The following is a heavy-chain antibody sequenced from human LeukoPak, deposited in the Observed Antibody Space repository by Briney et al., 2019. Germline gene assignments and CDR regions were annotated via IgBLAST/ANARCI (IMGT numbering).Heavy chain of an antibody. CDR3: ARGRVATISYYYYYMDV. V-gene: IGHV3-48*03. CDR1: GVAFSSYE. D-gene: IGHD5-12*01. Sequence: GGSLRLSCAASGVAFSSYEMNWVREAPGKGVEWGSYISSSGSTIYYADSVKGRFTISRDNAKNSLYLQMNSLRAEDTAVYYCARGRVATISYYYYYMDVWGKGTTVTVSS. CDR2: ISSSGSTI. J-gene: IGHJ6*03.